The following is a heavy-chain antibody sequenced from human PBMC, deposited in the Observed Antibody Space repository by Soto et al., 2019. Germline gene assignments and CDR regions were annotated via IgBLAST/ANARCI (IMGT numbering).Heavy chain of an antibody. CDR2: ISGSGGST. V-gene: IGHV3-23*01. Sequence: QPGGSLRLSCAASGFTFSSYAMSWVRQAPGKGLEWVSAISGSGGSTYYADSVKGRFTISRDNSKNTLYLQMNSLRAEDTAVYYCAKDQGGQGPYYYYGMDVWGQGNTVTVSS. J-gene: IGHJ6*02. CDR1: GFTFSSYA. CDR3: AKDQGGQGPYYYYGMDV. D-gene: IGHD2-15*01.